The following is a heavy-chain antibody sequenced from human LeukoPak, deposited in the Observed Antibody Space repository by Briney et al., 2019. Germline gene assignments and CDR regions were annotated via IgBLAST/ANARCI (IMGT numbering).Heavy chain of an antibody. D-gene: IGHD5-12*01. Sequence: TGESLKISCQGSGYNFTSNWIGWVRQTPGKGLEFLGIIYPHDSETIYSPSFQGQVTVSADKSISTAYLQWNSLKASDTAMYYCARVDRRGYSDYTAILPDYWGQGTLVTVSS. V-gene: IGHV5-51*01. J-gene: IGHJ4*02. CDR3: ARVDRRGYSDYTAILPDY. CDR1: GYNFTSNW. CDR2: IYPHDSET.